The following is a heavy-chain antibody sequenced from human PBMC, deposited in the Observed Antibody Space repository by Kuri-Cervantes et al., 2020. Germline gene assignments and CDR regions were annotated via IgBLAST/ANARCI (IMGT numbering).Heavy chain of an antibody. Sequence: ASVKVSCKASGYTFSSYYMHWVRQAPGQGLEWMGIINPSGTSTSYAQKFQGRVTMTRDTSTSTVYMELSSLRSEDTAVYYCARDSVSMDYGDEEDAFDIWGQGTMVTVSS. CDR1: GYTFSSYY. D-gene: IGHD4-17*01. CDR3: ARDSVSMDYGDEEDAFDI. V-gene: IGHV1-46*01. J-gene: IGHJ3*02. CDR2: INPSGTST.